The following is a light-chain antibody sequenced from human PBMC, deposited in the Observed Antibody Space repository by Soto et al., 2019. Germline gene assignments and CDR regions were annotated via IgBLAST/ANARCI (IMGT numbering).Light chain of an antibody. CDR3: VQHNIYPWT. V-gene: IGKV1-17*03. J-gene: IGKJ1*01. Sequence: SPSALSASIGDRVTITCRASQDISNFLAWFQQIPGRAPKRLIYAASSLQDGVPSRFSGSGSGTEFTLTVSSLQPEDFATYYCVQHNIYPWTFGQGTKV. CDR1: QDISNF. CDR2: AAS.